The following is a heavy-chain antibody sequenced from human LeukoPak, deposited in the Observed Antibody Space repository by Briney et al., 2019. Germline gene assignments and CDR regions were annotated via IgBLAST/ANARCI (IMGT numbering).Heavy chain of an antibody. CDR1: GGSISSYY. CDR3: AREVYFDWLLFDY. V-gene: IGHV4-59*01. D-gene: IGHD3-9*01. Sequence: SETLSLTCTVSGGSISSYYWNWIRQPPGKGLEWIGYIYYSGGTNYNPSLKSRVTISVDTSKNQFSLKLSSVTAADTAVYYCAREVYFDWLLFDYWGQGTLVTVSS. J-gene: IGHJ4*02. CDR2: IYYSGGT.